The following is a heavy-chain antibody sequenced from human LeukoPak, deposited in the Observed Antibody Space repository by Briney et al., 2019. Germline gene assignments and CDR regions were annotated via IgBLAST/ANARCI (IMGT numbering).Heavy chain of an antibody. Sequence: GGSLRLSCAASGFTFSNYWMHWVRQAPGKGLEWVAFIHYDGSNNYYADSVKGRFTISRDNSKNTLYLQMNTLRADDTAVYYCAKDHGSSDWYYFDYWGQGTLVTVSS. CDR1: GFTFSNYW. CDR3: AKDHGSSDWYYFDY. V-gene: IGHV3-30*02. D-gene: IGHD6-13*01. CDR2: IHYDGSNN. J-gene: IGHJ4*02.